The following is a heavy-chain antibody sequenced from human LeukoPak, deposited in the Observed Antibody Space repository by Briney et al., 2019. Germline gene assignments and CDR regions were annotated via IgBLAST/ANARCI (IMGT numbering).Heavy chain of an antibody. J-gene: IGHJ3*02. D-gene: IGHD3-22*01. Sequence: GGSLRLSCAASGFTFSSYAMHWVRQAPGKGLEWVAVISYDGSNKYYADSVKGRFTISRDNSKNTLYLQMNSLRAEDTAVYYCARDYYDSSGYYYDAFDIWGQGTMVTVSS. CDR3: ARDYYDSSGYYYDAFDI. V-gene: IGHV3-30-3*01. CDR1: GFTFSSYA. CDR2: ISYDGSNK.